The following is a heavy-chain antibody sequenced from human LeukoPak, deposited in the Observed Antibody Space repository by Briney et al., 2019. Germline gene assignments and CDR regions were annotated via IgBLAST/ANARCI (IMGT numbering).Heavy chain of an antibody. D-gene: IGHD1-1*01. CDR3: ARDMETDAFDI. Sequence: GGSLRLSCAASGFTFSNYWMTWVRQAPGKGLEWVSYISSRGSAIYYADSAKGRFTISRDSAATSLYLQMNSLRAEDTAIYYCARDMETDAFDIWGQGTMVTVSS. J-gene: IGHJ3*02. CDR1: GFTFSNYW. CDR2: ISSRGSAI. V-gene: IGHV3-48*04.